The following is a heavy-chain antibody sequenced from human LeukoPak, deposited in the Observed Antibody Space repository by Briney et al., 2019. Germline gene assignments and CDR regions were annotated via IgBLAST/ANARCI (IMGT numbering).Heavy chain of an antibody. Sequence: ASVTVSFKASGYTFTSYGISWVRQAPGQGLEGMGWISDGNGNTKYSQKFQGRVTITRDTSASTAYMELSSLRSEDTAVYYCARVGYSYGYTYLDYWGQGTLVTVSS. CDR1: GYTFTSYG. CDR2: ISDGNGNT. D-gene: IGHD5-18*01. CDR3: ARVGYSYGYTYLDY. J-gene: IGHJ4*02. V-gene: IGHV1-18*04.